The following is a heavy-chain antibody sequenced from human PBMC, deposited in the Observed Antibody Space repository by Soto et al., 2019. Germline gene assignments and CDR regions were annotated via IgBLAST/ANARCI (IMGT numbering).Heavy chain of an antibody. CDR3: ARAKSNYQTFDH. CDR1: GDSLSSYY. J-gene: IGHJ4*02. CDR2: IYYSGST. D-gene: IGHD4-4*01. Sequence: SETLSLTCSVSGDSLSSYYWSWIRQPPGKGLEWIGYIYYSGSTTYNPSLRSRVTMSVDTSKNQFSLRLSSVTAADTAVYYCARAKSNYQTFDHWGQGSQVTVSS. V-gene: IGHV4-59*01.